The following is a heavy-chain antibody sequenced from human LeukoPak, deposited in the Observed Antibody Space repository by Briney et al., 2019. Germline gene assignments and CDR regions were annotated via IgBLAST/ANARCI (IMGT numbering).Heavy chain of an antibody. D-gene: IGHD5-18*01. J-gene: IGHJ4*02. CDR3: AGDKRHSYGRYFDP. CDR1: GGSISTYH. V-gene: IGHV4-59*01. CDR2: MQSSGIS. Sequence: SETLSLTCSVSGGSISTYHWNWIRKPPGKGLEWIGYMQSSGISKYNPSLKSRVNIFVDTSKNQFVLNLRSMTAADTAVYYCAGDKRHSYGRYFDPWGQGMLVTVSS.